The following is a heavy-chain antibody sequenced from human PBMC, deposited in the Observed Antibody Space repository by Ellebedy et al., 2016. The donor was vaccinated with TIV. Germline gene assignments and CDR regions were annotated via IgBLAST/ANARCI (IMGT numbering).Heavy chain of an antibody. CDR2: IYYSGST. Sequence: MPSETLSLTCTVSGGSISSYYWSWIRQPPGKGLEWIGYIYYSGSTNYNPPLKSRVTISVDTSKNQFSLKLSSVTAADTAVYYCARDGGAAGTVGLDYWGQGTLVTVSS. J-gene: IGHJ4*02. CDR3: ARDGGAAGTVGLDY. V-gene: IGHV4-59*01. CDR1: GGSISSYY. D-gene: IGHD6-13*01.